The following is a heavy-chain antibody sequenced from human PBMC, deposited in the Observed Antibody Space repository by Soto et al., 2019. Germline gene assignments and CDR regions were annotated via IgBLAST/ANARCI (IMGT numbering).Heavy chain of an antibody. D-gene: IGHD1-26*01. CDR3: ARVVGALGHWFDP. CDR1: GYTFTSYG. Sequence: QVQLVQSGAEAKKPGASVKVSCKASGYTFTSYGLSWVRQAPGQGLEWMGRISAYNYNTNYAQKLQGRVTTTTDTSTSTAAMELRSLRSDDTAVYYCARVVGALGHWFDPWGQGTLVTVSS. CDR2: ISAYNYNT. V-gene: IGHV1-18*01. J-gene: IGHJ5*02.